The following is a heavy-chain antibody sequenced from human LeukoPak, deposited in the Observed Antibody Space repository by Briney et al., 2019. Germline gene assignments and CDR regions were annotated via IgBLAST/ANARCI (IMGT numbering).Heavy chain of an antibody. CDR1: GFTFSSYW. CDR3: AREFGHDRWYFDY. CDR2: INTDGSST. V-gene: IGHV3-74*01. D-gene: IGHD5-12*01. J-gene: IGHJ4*02. Sequence: GGSLRLSCAASGFTFSSYWMHWVRQAPGKGLVWVSRINTDGSSTSYADSVKGRFTISRDNAKNTLYLQMNSLRAEDTAVYYCAREFGHDRWYFDYWGQGALVTVSS.